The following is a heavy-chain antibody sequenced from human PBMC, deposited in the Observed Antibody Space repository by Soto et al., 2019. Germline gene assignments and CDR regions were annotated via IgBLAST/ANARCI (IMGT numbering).Heavy chain of an antibody. V-gene: IGHV1-18*01. CDR2: ISPYNGDT. D-gene: IGHD6-25*01. CDR1: GYTFTSYG. J-gene: IGHJ5*02. Sequence: QVQMVQSGNEVKKPGASVMVSCKTSGYTFTSYGVSWVRQAPGQGLEWIGRISPYNGDTLYARTFQGRVTVTADSATDTVYMELRSLTSDDTAVYYCVRDASSGYRGWWAPWGQGTLVTVSS. CDR3: VRDASSGYRGWWAP.